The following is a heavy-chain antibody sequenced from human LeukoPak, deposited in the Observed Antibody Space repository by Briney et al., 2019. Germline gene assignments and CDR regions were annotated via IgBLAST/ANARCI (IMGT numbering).Heavy chain of an antibody. CDR3: ARTGYSSSYRFTGDY. CDR2: INPNSGGT. CDR1: GYTFTGYY. D-gene: IGHD6-13*01. Sequence: ASVKVSCKASGYTFTGYYMHWVRQAPGQGLEWMGWINPNSGGTKYAQKFQGRVTMTRDTSISTAYMELSRPRSDDTAVYYCARTGYSSSYRFTGDYWGQGTLVTVSS. V-gene: IGHV1-2*02. J-gene: IGHJ4*02.